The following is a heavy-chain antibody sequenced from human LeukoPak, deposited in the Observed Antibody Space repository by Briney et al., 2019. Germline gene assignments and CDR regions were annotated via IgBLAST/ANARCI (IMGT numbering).Heavy chain of an antibody. CDR2: ITSRSSSI. Sequence: PGGSLRLSCAASGFTFSNYNMNWVRQAPGKGLEWVSYITSRSSSIYYADSVKGRFTISRDNAQNSLYLQMNSLRDEDTAVCYCARDSRFGKLLIPYFDYWGQGTLVTVSS. CDR1: GFTFSNYN. CDR3: ARDSRFGKLLIPYFDY. J-gene: IGHJ4*02. D-gene: IGHD3-10*01. V-gene: IGHV3-48*02.